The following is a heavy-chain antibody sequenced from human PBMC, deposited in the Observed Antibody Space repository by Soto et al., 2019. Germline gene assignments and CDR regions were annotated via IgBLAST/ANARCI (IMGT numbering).Heavy chain of an antibody. J-gene: IGHJ6*02. CDR3: ARDLWGYCGADCYPLDV. CDR2: MYNTGST. D-gene: IGHD2-21*02. Sequence: SETLSLTCTVSGGSISSYYWSWIRQPPGKGLEWIGYMYNTGSTIYNPSLKSRVTISVDTSKNQFSLKLNSVTAADMAVYYCARDLWGYCGADCYPLDVWGQGTTVT. V-gene: IGHV4-59*01. CDR1: GGSISSYY.